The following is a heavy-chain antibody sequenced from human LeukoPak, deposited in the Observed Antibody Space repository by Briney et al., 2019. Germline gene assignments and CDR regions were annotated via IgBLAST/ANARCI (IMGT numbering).Heavy chain of an antibody. J-gene: IGHJ4*02. V-gene: IGHV3-74*01. CDR1: GLTFSDSW. D-gene: IGHD5-18*01. CDR3: ATGHSYGYDY. Sequence: GGSLRLSCAASGLTFSDSWMHWVRQPPGKGLVWVALVKGDGRTTIYADSVKGRFTISRDNAKNTLYLQMNSLRADDSGVYYCATGHSYGYDYWGQGVLVTVSS. CDR2: VKGDGRTT.